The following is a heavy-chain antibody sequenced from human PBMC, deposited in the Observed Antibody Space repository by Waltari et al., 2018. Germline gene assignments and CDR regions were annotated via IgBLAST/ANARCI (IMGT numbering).Heavy chain of an antibody. J-gene: IGHJ4*02. Sequence: QVTLKESGPVLVKPTQTLTLTCTFSGFSLSTHGMCVSWIRQPPGRALEWLARIDWDDAKSYSTSRETRMTISKGTAAIEVVLTITNLDPADTGTYYCARMITAFSWGNLDNWGQGALVTVSS. CDR2: IDWDDAK. V-gene: IGHV2-70*16. D-gene: IGHD1-20*01. CDR1: GFSLSTHGMC. CDR3: ARMITAFSWGNLDN.